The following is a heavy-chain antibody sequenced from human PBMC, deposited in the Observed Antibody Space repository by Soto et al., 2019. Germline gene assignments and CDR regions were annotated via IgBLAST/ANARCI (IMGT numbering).Heavy chain of an antibody. D-gene: IGHD2-15*01. Sequence: GGSLRLSCAASGFTFSSYAMSWVRQAPGKGLEWVSAISGSGGSTYYADSVKGRFTISRDNSKNTLYLQMNSLRAEDTAVYYCAKGGYCSGGSCSWNYYYYGMDVWGQGTTVTVSS. CDR1: GFTFSSYA. CDR2: ISGSGGST. V-gene: IGHV3-23*01. J-gene: IGHJ6*02. CDR3: AKGGYCSGGSCSWNYYYYGMDV.